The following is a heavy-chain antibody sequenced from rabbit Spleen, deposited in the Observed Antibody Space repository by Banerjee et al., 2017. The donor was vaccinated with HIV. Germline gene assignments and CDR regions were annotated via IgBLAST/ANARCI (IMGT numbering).Heavy chain of an antibody. Sequence: QEQLEESGGGLVKPEGSLTLTCKASGFSFSKNHVMCWVRQAPGKGLEYIACVYGGGSISYYAIWAKGRFTISKTSSTTVTLEMTSLTAADTATYFCARGSAAMTMVITGYYLNLWGPGTLVTVS. CDR2: VYGGGSIS. CDR1: GFSFSKNHV. CDR3: ARGSAAMTMVITGYYLNL. J-gene: IGHJ4*01. D-gene: IGHD2-1*01. V-gene: IGHV1S45*01.